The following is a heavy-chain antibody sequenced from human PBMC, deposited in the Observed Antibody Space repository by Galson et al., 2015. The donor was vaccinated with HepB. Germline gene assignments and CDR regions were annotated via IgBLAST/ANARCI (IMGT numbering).Heavy chain of an antibody. J-gene: IGHJ4*02. CDR2: IYYDGSNK. Sequence: SLRLSCAASGFTFSTYGMHWVRQAPGKGLEWVAVIYYDGSNKYYTDSVKGRFTISRDNSKNTLYLQMYSLRAEDTAVYYCARDFLPWTHTRIKTFGVPMSWWGQGTPVTVSS. CDR1: GFTFSTYG. V-gene: IGHV3-33*01. CDR3: ARDFLPWTHTRIKTFGVPMSW. D-gene: IGHD3-3*01.